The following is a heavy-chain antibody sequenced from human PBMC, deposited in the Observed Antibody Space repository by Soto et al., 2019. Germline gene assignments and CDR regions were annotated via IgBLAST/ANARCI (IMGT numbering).Heavy chain of an antibody. CDR3: XXGXIVVVAASKLAGY. V-gene: IGHV3-15*07. D-gene: IGHD2-15*01. Sequence: EVQLVESGGGLVKPGGSLRLSCAASGFTFGNAWMNWVRQAPGRGLEWVGRIKGKGYDGATDYAAPVKGRFTISRDDSXXXXXXXXXXXXXXXXXXXXXXXGXIVVVAASKLAGYWGQGTLVTVSS. CDR2: IKGKGYDGAT. CDR1: GFTFGNAW. J-gene: IGHJ4*02.